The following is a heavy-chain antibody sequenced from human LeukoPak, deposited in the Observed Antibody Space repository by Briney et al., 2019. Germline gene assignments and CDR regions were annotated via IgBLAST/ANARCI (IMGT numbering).Heavy chain of an antibody. D-gene: IGHD5-12*01. CDR2: IYHSGST. J-gene: IGHJ3*02. V-gene: IGHV4-38-2*01. Sequence: SETLSLTCSFSGYSISSGYYWGWIRQPPGQGLEWIGNIYHSGSTYYNPSLKSRVTISVDTSKTQFSLKLTSVTAADTAVYYCAKMSGYDRAVDIWGQGTMVTVSS. CDR3: AKMSGYDRAVDI. CDR1: GYSISSGYY.